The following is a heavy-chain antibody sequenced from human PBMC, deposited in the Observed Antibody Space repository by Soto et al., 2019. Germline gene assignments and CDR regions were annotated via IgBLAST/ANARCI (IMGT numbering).Heavy chain of an antibody. D-gene: IGHD2-2*01. CDR1: GYSFHNSG. CDR3: SKNGTTWFAS. J-gene: IGHJ5*01. V-gene: IGHV1-18*01. Sequence: QVQLVQSGPELKKPGASVKVSCKTSGYSFHNSGISWVRQAPGQGLEWMGWISVFNGYAHYAQKFQGRVIMTAATFTTTAYMELRGLRSDDTAMYYCSKNGTTWFASWGQGTPVTVSS. CDR2: ISVFNGYA.